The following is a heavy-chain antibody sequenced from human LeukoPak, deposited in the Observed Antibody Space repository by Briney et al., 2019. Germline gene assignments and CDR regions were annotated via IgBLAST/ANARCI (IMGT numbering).Heavy chain of an antibody. CDR3: ARRRAKGYCSGGSCYRFAFNDY. Sequence: ASVKVSCKASGYTFTSYDINWVRQATGQGLEWMGWMNPNSGNTGHAQKFQGRVTMTRNTSISTAYMELSSLRSEDTAVYYCARRRAKGYCSGGSCYRFAFNDYWGQGTLVTVSS. V-gene: IGHV1-8*01. D-gene: IGHD2-15*01. J-gene: IGHJ4*02. CDR1: GYTFTSYD. CDR2: MNPNSGNT.